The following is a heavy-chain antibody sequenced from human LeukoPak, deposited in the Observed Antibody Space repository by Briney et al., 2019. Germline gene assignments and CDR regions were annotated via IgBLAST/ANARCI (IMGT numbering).Heavy chain of an antibody. Sequence: GESLKISCKGSGYSFTSYWIGWVRQMPGKGLEWMGIIYPGDSDTRYSPSFQGQVTISAAKSISTAYLQWSSLKASDTAMYYCARPAYYDFWSGYYAVYWGQGTLVTVSS. V-gene: IGHV5-51*01. CDR1: GYSFTSYW. J-gene: IGHJ4*02. CDR3: ARPAYYDFWSGYYAVY. D-gene: IGHD3-3*01. CDR2: IYPGDSDT.